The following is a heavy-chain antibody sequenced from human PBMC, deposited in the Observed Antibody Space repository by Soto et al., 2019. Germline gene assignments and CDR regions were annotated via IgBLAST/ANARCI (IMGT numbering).Heavy chain of an antibody. Sequence: GESLKISCKGSGYSFTSYWIGWVRQMPGKGLEWMGIIYPGDSDTRYSPSFQGQVTISADKSISTAYLQWSSLKASDTAMYYCARIGHGLVPADHGMDVWGQGTTVTVSS. D-gene: IGHD2-2*01. CDR3: ARIGHGLVPADHGMDV. V-gene: IGHV5-51*01. CDR2: IYPGDSDT. J-gene: IGHJ6*02. CDR1: GYSFTSYW.